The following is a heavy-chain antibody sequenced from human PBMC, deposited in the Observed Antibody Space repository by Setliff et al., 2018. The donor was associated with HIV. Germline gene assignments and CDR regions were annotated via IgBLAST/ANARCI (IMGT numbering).Heavy chain of an antibody. D-gene: IGHD2-15*01. CDR3: ARDDVGYCSGGSCYHLFDTFDI. CDR2: ISSYNDNT. J-gene: IGHJ3*02. CDR1: GYSFTNYG. Sequence: GASVKVSCKASGYSFTNYGISWVRQAPGQGLEWMGWISSYNDNTNYALNLQDRVTMTTDTSTSTAYMELRSLRSDDTAVYYCARDDVGYCSGGSCYHLFDTFDIWGQGTVVTVSS. V-gene: IGHV1-18*01.